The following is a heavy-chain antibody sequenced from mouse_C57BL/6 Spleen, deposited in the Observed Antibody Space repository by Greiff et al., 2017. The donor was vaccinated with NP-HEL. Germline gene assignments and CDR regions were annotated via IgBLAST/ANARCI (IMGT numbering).Heavy chain of an antibody. CDR1: GYTFTDYE. V-gene: IGHV1-15*01. CDR2: IDPETGGT. D-gene: IGHD2-2*01. CDR3: TRAGYGYFYYFDY. Sequence: LVESGAELVRPGASVTLSCKASGYTFTDYEMHWVKQTPVHGLEWIGAIDPETGGTAYNQKFKGKAILTADKSSSTAYMELRSLTSEDSAVYYCTRAGYGYFYYFDYWGQGTTLTVSS. J-gene: IGHJ2*01.